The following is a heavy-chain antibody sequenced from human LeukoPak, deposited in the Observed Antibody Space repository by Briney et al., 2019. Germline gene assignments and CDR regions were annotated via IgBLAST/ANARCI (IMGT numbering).Heavy chain of an antibody. V-gene: IGHV3-11*01. Sequence: GGSLRLSCAASGFTFNNYAMTRVRQAPGKGLEWVSYISSSGSTIYYADSVKGRFTISRDNAKNSLYLQMNSLRAEDTAVYYCARDEMSYGMDVWGQGTTVTVSS. CDR1: GFTFNNYA. J-gene: IGHJ6*02. CDR2: ISSSGSTI. CDR3: ARDEMSYGMDV.